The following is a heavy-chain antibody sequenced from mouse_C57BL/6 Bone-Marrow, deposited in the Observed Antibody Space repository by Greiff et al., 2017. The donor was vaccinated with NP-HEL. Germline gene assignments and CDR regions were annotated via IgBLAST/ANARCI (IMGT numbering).Heavy chain of an antibody. Sequence: QVQLKQPGAELVKPGASVKLSCKASGYTFTSSWMHWVKQRPGRGLEWIGRIDPNSGGTKYNEKFKSKATLTVDKPSSTAYMQLSSLTSEDSAVYYCARYGYQGFDVWGTGTTVTVSS. CDR3: ARYGYQGFDV. J-gene: IGHJ1*03. D-gene: IGHD1-2*01. V-gene: IGHV1-72*01. CDR2: IDPNSGGT. CDR1: GYTFTSSW.